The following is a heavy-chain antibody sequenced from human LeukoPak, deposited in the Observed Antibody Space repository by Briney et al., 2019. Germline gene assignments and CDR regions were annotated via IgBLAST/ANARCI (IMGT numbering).Heavy chain of an antibody. V-gene: IGHV3-7*01. CDR3: AKNRGSGSYNDY. J-gene: IGHJ4*02. CDR2: IKQDGSEK. Sequence: GGSLRLSCAASGFTFSSYWMSWVHQARGKGLEWVANIKQDGSEKYYADSVKGRFTISRDNAKNSLYLQMNSLGAEDTAVYYCAKNRGSGSYNDYWGQGTLVTVSS. CDR1: GFTFSSYW. D-gene: IGHD3-10*01.